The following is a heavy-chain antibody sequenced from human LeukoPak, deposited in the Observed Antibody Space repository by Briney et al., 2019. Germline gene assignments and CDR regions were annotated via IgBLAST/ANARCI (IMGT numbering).Heavy chain of an antibody. CDR1: GFTFSSYS. V-gene: IGHV3-21*01. CDR3: ASGMRVGPNI. CDR2: ISSRSSYI. J-gene: IGHJ4*02. Sequence: SGGSLRLSCAASGFTFSSYSMNWVRQAPGKGLEWVSSISSRSSYIDYANSVKGRFTISRDNAKNSLYLQMNSLRAEDTAVYYCASGMRVGPNIWGQGTLVTVSS. D-gene: IGHD1-26*01.